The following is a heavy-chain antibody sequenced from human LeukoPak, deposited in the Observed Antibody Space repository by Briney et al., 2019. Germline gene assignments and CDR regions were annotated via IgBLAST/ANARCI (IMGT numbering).Heavy chain of an antibody. Sequence: GGSLRLSCAASGFTFSSYEMNWVRQAPGKGLEWVSYISSSGSTIYYADSVKGRFTISRDSAKNSLYLQMNSLRAEDTAVYYCANSWSNYFDYWGQGTLVTVSS. D-gene: IGHD6-13*01. CDR1: GFTFSSYE. CDR2: ISSSGSTI. J-gene: IGHJ4*02. V-gene: IGHV3-48*03. CDR3: ANSWSNYFDY.